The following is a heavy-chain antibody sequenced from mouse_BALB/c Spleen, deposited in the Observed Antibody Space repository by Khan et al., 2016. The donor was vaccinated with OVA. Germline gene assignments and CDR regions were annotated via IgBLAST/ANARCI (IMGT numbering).Heavy chain of an antibody. CDR3: ARGYVGNYEFAY. CDR1: GYTFTNYW. CDR2: IFPGTGTT. Sequence: QVQLQQSGAEVVKPGASVNLSCKTSGYTFTNYWIQWVKQRPGQGLGWIGEIFPGTGTTYYNENFKDKATLTIDTSSTTAYMQLSSLTSEDSAVYFCARGYVGNYEFAYWGQGTLVTVSA. V-gene: IGHV1S132*01. D-gene: IGHD2-1*01. J-gene: IGHJ3*01.